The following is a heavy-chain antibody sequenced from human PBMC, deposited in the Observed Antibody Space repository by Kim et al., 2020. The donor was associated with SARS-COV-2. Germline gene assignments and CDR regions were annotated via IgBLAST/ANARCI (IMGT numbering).Heavy chain of an antibody. Sequence: GGSLRLSCAASGFTFSSYAMHWVRQAPGKGLEWVAVISYDGSNKYYADSVKGRFTISRDNSKNTLYLQMNSLRAEDTAVYYCARASVDRYYYDSSGYYAWAYWGQGTLVTVSS. D-gene: IGHD3-22*01. CDR1: GFTFSSYA. CDR3: ARASVDRYYYDSSGYYAWAY. J-gene: IGHJ4*02. CDR2: ISYDGSNK. V-gene: IGHV3-30*04.